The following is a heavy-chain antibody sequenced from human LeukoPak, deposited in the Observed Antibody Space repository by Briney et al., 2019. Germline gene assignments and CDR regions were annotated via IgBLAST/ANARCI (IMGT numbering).Heavy chain of an antibody. Sequence: GGSLRLSCAASGFTFSNYWMNWIRQAPGKGLEWVAKINGDGSEKDYVDSVKGRFTISRDNAEKLVHLQMNSLGDEDTAVYYCARDPGRIGFDYWGQGTLVTVSS. CDR3: ARDPGRIGFDY. D-gene: IGHD2-15*01. CDR2: INGDGSEK. J-gene: IGHJ4*02. CDR1: GFTFSNYW. V-gene: IGHV3-7*03.